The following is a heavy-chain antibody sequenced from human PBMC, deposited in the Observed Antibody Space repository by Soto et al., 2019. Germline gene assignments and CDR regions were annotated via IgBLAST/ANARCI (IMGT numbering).Heavy chain of an antibody. CDR1: GYTFTDYD. CDR2: ISVDNGNT. J-gene: IGHJ5*02. CDR3: ARTSVSNYNWFDP. D-gene: IGHD4-4*01. Sequence: QGQLVQSGAEVKKPGASVKVSCKASGYTFTDYDISWVRQAPGQGLEWMGWISVDNGNTKYLESLQGRVTMTTATSSSTAYLAVRRLRSDDTAVYYCARTSVSNYNWFDPWGQGTLVAVSS. V-gene: IGHV1-18*01.